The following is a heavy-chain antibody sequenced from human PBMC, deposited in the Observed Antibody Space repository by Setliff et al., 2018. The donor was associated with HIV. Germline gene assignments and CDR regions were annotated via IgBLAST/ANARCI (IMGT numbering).Heavy chain of an antibody. CDR2: IYIYNSGTT. D-gene: IGHD6-13*01. J-gene: IGHJ3*02. Sequence: SETLSLTCAVSGGSFSGYSWTWIRQPPGKGLEWIGYIYIYNSGTTNYNPSLKSRVTISVDTSKNQFSLKLSSVTAADTAVYYCARHWYSSSWYHVFDIWGQGTMVTVSS. V-gene: IGHV4-59*08. CDR1: GGSFSGYS. CDR3: ARHWYSSSWYHVFDI.